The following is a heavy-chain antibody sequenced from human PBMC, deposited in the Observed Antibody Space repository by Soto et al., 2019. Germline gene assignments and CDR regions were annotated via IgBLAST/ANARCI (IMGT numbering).Heavy chain of an antibody. CDR2: IYYSGST. CDR1: GVSLTSHY. V-gene: IGHV4-59*11. D-gene: IGHD3-22*01. J-gene: IGHJ6*02. CDR3: ARLRDRSGTASIYNGMDV. Sequence: SSETLSLTCRVSGVSLTSHYWTWIRQSPGKGLEWIGYIYYSGSTNYSPSLKSRLTMSIDTPSNQFSLNLSSVTAADTAIYYCARLRDRSGTASIYNGMDVWGPGTMVTVS.